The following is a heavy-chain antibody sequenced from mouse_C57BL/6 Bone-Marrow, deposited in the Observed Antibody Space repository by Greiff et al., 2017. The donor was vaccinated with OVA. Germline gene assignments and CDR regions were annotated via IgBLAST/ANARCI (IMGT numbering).Heavy chain of an antibody. CDR3: ARVSPVVATDFDV. Sequence: VQLQQPGAELVKPGASVKLSCKASGYTFTSYWMHWVKQRPGQGLEWIGMIHPNSGSTNYNEKFKSKATLTVDKSSSTAYMQLSSLTSEDSAVYYCARVSPVVATDFDVWGTGTTVTVSS. V-gene: IGHV1-64*01. CDR2: IHPNSGST. CDR1: GYTFTSYW. J-gene: IGHJ1*03. D-gene: IGHD1-1*01.